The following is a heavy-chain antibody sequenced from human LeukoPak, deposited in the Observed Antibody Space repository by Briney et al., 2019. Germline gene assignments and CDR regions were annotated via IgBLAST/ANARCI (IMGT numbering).Heavy chain of an antibody. D-gene: IGHD6-19*01. CDR2: IKQDGSEK. CDR1: GFTFSSYW. V-gene: IGHV3-7*03. CDR3: ARAHSSGWYNYYYMDV. Sequence: GGSLRLSCAASGFTFSSYWMSWVRQAPGKGLEWVANIKQDGSEKYYVDSVKGRFTISRDNAKNSLYLQMNSLRAEDTAVYYCARAHSSGWYNYYYMDVWGKGTTVTVSS. J-gene: IGHJ6*03.